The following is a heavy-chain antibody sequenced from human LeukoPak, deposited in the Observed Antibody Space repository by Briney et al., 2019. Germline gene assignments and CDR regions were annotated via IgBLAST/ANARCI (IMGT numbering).Heavy chain of an antibody. D-gene: IGHD3-10*01. CDR2: DYYSGTT. Sequence: SETLSLTCTVSGASISSSSYYWGWIRQPPGKGLEWIGSDYYSGTTYYNPSLKSRVTISVDTSKKQFSLKLSSVTAADTAVYYCARGVDYYGVWGQGTLVTVSS. J-gene: IGHJ4*02. CDR1: GASISSSSYY. CDR3: ARGVDYYGV. V-gene: IGHV4-39*01.